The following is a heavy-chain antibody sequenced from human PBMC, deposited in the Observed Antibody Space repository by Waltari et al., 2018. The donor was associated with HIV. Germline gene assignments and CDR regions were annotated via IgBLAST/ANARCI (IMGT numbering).Heavy chain of an antibody. CDR1: GFTFSGPT. CDR3: AKVDTHGYLPYN. Sequence: EVQLVVSGGGLVKPGGSLRLPCAASGFTFSGPTMNWFRQAPGKGREWVSSISSSGTYIYYVDSVQGRFTISRDNAKNSLYLQMNSLRVEDTAIYYCAKVDTHGYLPYNWGQGTLVTVSS. CDR2: ISSSGTYI. D-gene: IGHD5-12*01. J-gene: IGHJ4*02. V-gene: IGHV3-21*01.